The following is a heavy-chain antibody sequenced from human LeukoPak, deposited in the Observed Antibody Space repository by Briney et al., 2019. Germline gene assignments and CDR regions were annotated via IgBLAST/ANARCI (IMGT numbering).Heavy chain of an antibody. CDR2: INTDGSST. Sequence: PGGSLRLSCAASGFTFSSYAMSWVRQAPGKGLVWVSRINTDGSSTSYADSVKGRFTIPRDNAKNTLYLQMNSLRAEDTAVYYCARGGIAAAGTWGQGTLVTVSS. J-gene: IGHJ5*02. V-gene: IGHV3-74*01. CDR3: ARGGIAAAGT. D-gene: IGHD6-13*01. CDR1: GFTFSSYA.